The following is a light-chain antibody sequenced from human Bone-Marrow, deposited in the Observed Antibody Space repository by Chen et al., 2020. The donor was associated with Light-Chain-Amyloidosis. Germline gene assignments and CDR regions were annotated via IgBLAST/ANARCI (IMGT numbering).Light chain of an antibody. CDR3: QSYDSSLSGWV. CDR1: SSNIGAGYD. CDR2: GNS. Sequence: QSVLTQPPSVSGAPGQRVTISCTGSSSNIGAGYDVHWYQQLPGTAPKLLIYGNSNRPSGVPDRFSGSKSGPSASLAITGLQAEDEADDYCQSYDSSLSGWVFGGGTKLTVL. V-gene: IGLV1-40*01. J-gene: IGLJ3*02.